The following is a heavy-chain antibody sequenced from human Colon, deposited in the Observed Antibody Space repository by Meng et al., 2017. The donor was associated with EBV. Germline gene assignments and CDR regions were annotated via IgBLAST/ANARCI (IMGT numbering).Heavy chain of an antibody. V-gene: IGHV4-31*03. CDR3: ARVSSGWDYFDY. J-gene: IGHJ4*02. Sequence: VRLHASGPGLVKPSQTLSLTCTVSVDSVSSGGYYWTWIRQHPGKGLEWFGHIYYSGSTFYNPSLKRRVIISIDTSKNQFSLNLRSVTAADTAVYYCARVSSGWDYFDYWGQGTLVTVSS. D-gene: IGHD6-19*01. CDR2: IYYSGST. CDR1: VDSVSSGGYY.